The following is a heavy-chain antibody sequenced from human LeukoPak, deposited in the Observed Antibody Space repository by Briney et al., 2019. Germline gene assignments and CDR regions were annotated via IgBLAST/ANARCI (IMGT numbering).Heavy chain of an antibody. CDR2: IIPIFGTA. D-gene: IGHD3-10*01. Sequence: SVKVSCKASGGTFSSYAISGVRQAPGQGLEWMGGIIPIFGTANYAQKFQGRVTITADKSTSTAYMELSSLRSEDTAVYYCARGRWYYYGSGSYTPVKNYYYGMDVWGKGTTVTVSS. V-gene: IGHV1-69*06. CDR3: ARGRWYYYGSGSYTPVKNYYYGMDV. J-gene: IGHJ6*04. CDR1: GGTFSSYA.